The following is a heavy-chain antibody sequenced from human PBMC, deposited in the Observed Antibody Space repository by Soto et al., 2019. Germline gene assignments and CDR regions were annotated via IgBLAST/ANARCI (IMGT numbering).Heavy chain of an antibody. V-gene: IGHV3-30*18. CDR2: ISYDGSNK. J-gene: IGHJ3*02. CDR3: AKSIAAEVTGAFDI. Sequence: GGSLRLSCAASGFTFSSYGMHWVRQAPGKGLEWVAVISYDGSNKYYADSVKGRFTISRDNSKNTLYLQMNSLIAEDTAVYYCAKSIAAEVTGAFDIWGQGTMVTVSS. CDR1: GFTFSSYG. D-gene: IGHD6-6*01.